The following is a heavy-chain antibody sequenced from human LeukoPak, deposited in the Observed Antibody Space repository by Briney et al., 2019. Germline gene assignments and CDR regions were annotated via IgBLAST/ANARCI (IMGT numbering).Heavy chain of an antibody. CDR1: GGSISSYS. J-gene: IGHJ4*02. CDR2: IHNSGST. V-gene: IGHV4-59*13. D-gene: IGHD6-13*01. CDR3: ARGSSWLDY. Sequence: KPSETLPLTCTVSGGSISSYSWSWIRQPPGRGLEWIGYIHNSGSTNYNPSLKSRVTISVDTSKNQLSLKLTSVTAADTAVYYCARGSSWLDYWGQGTLVSVSS.